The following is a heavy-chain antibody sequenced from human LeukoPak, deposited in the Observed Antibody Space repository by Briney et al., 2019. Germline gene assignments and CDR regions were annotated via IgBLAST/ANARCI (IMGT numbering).Heavy chain of an antibody. D-gene: IGHD6-19*01. CDR3: ARSRLRDEQWLVPMVY. J-gene: IGHJ4*02. CDR2: ISYDGSNK. CDR1: GFTFSSYA. Sequence: GGSLRLSCAASGFTFSSYAMHWVRQAPGKGLEWVAVISYDGSNKYYADSVKGRFTISRDNSKNTLCLQMNSLRAEDTAVYYCARSRLRDEQWLVPMVYWGQGTLVTVSS. V-gene: IGHV3-30-3*01.